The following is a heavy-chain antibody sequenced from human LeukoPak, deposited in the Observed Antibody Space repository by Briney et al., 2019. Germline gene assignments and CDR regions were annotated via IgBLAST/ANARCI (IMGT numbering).Heavy chain of an antibody. Sequence: ASVKVSCKASGYTFTSYVISWVRQAPGQGLEWMGWISTYNGNTNYAQKLQGRVTMTTDTSTSTAYMELRSLRSDDTDVYYCRVGATPFGYWGQGTLGTVSS. CDR1: GYTFTSYV. CDR2: ISTYNGNT. D-gene: IGHD1-26*01. CDR3: RVGATPFGY. V-gene: IGHV1-18*01. J-gene: IGHJ4*01.